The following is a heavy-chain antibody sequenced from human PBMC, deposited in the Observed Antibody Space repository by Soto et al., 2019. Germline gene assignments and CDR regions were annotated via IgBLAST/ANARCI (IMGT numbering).Heavy chain of an antibody. D-gene: IGHD5-12*01. CDR3: ARDDVDIVAKINPVYFDY. CDR1: GFTFSSYS. V-gene: IGHV3-21*01. CDR2: ISSSSSYI. Sequence: PGGSLRLSCAASGFTFSSYSMNWVRQAPGKGLEWVSSISSSSSYIYYADSVKGRFTISRDNAKNSLYLQMNSLRAEDTAVYYCARDDVDIVAKINPVYFDYWGQGTLVTVSS. J-gene: IGHJ4*02.